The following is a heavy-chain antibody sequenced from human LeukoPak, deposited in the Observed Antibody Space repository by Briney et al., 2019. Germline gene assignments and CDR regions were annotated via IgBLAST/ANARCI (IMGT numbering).Heavy chain of an antibody. J-gene: IGHJ4*02. V-gene: IGHV3-53*01. CDR2: IYSGGRT. D-gene: IGHD6-13*01. CDR1: GFTVSSNY. Sequence: GGSLRLSCVASGFTVSSNYMSWVRQALGKGREWVSVIYSGGRTFYADPMKGRFAIPTHDSKTTLYLQLNSLRAEDRAVYYFARSAARYYFDWWGQGTLVTVSS. CDR3: ARSAARYYFDW.